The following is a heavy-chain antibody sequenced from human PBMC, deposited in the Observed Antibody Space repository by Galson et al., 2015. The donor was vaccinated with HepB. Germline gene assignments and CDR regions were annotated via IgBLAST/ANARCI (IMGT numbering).Heavy chain of an antibody. Sequence: QSGAEVKKPGQSLKISCQTSGYNFPNYWIGWVRQVPGKGLEWMGIIHPGESDTNFSPSSQDQVTISADKSINTAYLQWSSLKVSDTAMYFCARLGGIEGATPENFDSWGQGTLVTVSS. V-gene: IGHV5-51*01. CDR1: GYNFPNYW. CDR2: IHPGESDT. J-gene: IGHJ4*02. D-gene: IGHD1-26*01. CDR3: ARLGGIEGATPENFDS.